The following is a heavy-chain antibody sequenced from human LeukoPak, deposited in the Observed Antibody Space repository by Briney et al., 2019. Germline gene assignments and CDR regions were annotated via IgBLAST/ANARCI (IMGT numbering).Heavy chain of an antibody. D-gene: IGHD1-14*01. Sequence: PSQILSLTCTVSGGSISSGNYYWSWIRQSPGKGLEWIGYIYYSGSVFYNPSLESRIIISLDTSKNQFSLKVTSLTAADSAVYYCARKTRTWSNWFDPWGQGTLVTVSS. V-gene: IGHV4-30-4*01. CDR2: IYYSGSV. J-gene: IGHJ5*02. CDR1: GGSISSGNYY. CDR3: ARKTRTWSNWFDP.